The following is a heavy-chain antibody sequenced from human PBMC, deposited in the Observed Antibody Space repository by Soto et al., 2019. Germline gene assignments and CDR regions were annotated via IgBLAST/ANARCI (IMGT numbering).Heavy chain of an antibody. D-gene: IGHD6-19*01. J-gene: IGHJ6*02. V-gene: IGHV6-1*01. CDR1: GDSVSSNSAA. Sequence: PSQTLSLTCAISGDSVSSNSAAWNWIRQSPSRGLEWLGRTYYRSKWYNDYAVSVKSRITINPDTSKNQFSLQLNSVTPEDTAVYYCASGLLAVAAPRGYYYYGMDVWGQGTTVTVS. CDR3: ASGLLAVAAPRGYYYYGMDV. CDR2: TYYRSKWYN.